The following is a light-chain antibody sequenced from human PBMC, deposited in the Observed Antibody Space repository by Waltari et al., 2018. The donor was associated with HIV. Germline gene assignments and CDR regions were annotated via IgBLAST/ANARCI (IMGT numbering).Light chain of an antibody. CDR2: DAS. J-gene: IGKJ4*01. CDR1: RIIDNY. Sequence: IMFKTSPAMLSLSPRPTATLSCTTRRIIDNYLASYQQKPGQAPRLLIYDASNGVTAIPARFSGSGSATDFTLTISSLEPEDFAVYYCQQRSIWPPLTFGGGTKVEIK. V-gene: IGKV3-11*01. CDR3: QQRSIWPPLT.